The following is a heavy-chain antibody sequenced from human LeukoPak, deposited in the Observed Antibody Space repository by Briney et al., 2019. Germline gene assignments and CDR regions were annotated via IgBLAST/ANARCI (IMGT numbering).Heavy chain of an antibody. J-gene: IGHJ5*02. CDR1: GFTFSTYW. CDR3: AEGTTA. CDR2: IKEDGSEK. V-gene: IGHV3-7*01. D-gene: IGHD2/OR15-2a*01. Sequence: GGSLRLSCAASGFTFSTYWMSWVRQAPGKGLEWVANIKEDGSEKFYVDSVKGRFTISRDNAKNSLYLQMNSLRAEGTAVYYCAEGTTAWGQGTLVTVSS.